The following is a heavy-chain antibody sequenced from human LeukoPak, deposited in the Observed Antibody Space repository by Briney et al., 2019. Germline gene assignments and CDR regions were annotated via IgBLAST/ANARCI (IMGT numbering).Heavy chain of an antibody. CDR2: IYYSGST. J-gene: IGHJ4*02. CDR1: GGSISSSSYY. V-gene: IGHV4-39*01. Sequence: PSETLSLTCTVSGGSISSSSYYWGWIRQPPGKGLEWIGSIYYSGSTYYNPPLKSRVTISVDTSKNQFSLKLSSVTAADTAVYYCARLARYYDILTGSLDYWGQGTLVTVSS. D-gene: IGHD3-9*01. CDR3: ARLARYYDILTGSLDY.